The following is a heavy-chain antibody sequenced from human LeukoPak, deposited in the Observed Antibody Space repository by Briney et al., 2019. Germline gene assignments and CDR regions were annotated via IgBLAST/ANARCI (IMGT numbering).Heavy chain of an antibody. CDR2: IYYSGST. Sequence: SETLSLTCTVSGGSISSGGYYWSWIRQHPGKGLEWIGYIYYSGSTYYNPSLKSRVTISVDTSKNQFSLKLSSVTAADTAVYYCARDRSGDSSGLNYFDYWGQGTLVTVSS. CDR1: GGSISSGGYY. D-gene: IGHD6-19*01. J-gene: IGHJ4*02. V-gene: IGHV4-31*03. CDR3: ARDRSGDSSGLNYFDY.